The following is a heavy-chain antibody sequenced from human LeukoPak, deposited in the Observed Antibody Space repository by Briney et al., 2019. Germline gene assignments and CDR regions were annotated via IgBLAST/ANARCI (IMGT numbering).Heavy chain of an antibody. J-gene: IGHJ3*02. D-gene: IGHD3-10*01. Sequence: LSLTCTVSGGSISSGGYYWSWIRQAPGKGLEWVSYISSSSSTIYYADSVKGRFTISRDNAKNSLYLQMNSLRDEDTAVYYCARDSALLDAFDIWGQGTMVTVSS. CDR1: GGSISSGGYY. V-gene: IGHV3-11*04. CDR3: ARDSALLDAFDI. CDR2: ISSSSSTI.